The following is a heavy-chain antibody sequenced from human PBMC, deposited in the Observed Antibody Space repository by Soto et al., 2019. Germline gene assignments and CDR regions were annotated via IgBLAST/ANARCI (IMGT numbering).Heavy chain of an antibody. CDR3: TRGDY. Sequence: QVHLQESGPGLVKPSQTLSLACSVSGESITSLGYYCTWVRQPPGKGLERIGFVSYTGSTFDNSAMRGRVTISRHTSQHQCFLDVKSVTVADTSMYFCTRGDYWGQGVLVTVSS. V-gene: IGHV4-31*03. J-gene: IGHJ4*02. CDR2: VSYTGST. CDR1: GESITSLGYY.